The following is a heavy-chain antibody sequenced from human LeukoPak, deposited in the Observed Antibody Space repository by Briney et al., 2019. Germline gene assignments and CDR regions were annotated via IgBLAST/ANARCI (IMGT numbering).Heavy chain of an antibody. J-gene: IGHJ5*02. D-gene: IGHD3-9*01. CDR2: ISGSGGST. CDR1: VLSFSSYA. Sequence: GWSLSLSCAASVLSFSSYAMSGVRQAPGRGREWVSAISGSGGSTYYADSVKGRFTISRDNSKNTMYLQMNSLRAEDTAVYSCAKALRYFDWFWDPFDPWGQGTLVTVSS. V-gene: IGHV3-23*01. CDR3: AKALRYFDWFWDPFDP.